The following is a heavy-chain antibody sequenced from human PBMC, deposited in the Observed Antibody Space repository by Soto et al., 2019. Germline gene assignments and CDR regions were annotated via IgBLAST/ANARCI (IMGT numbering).Heavy chain of an antibody. CDR2: IKEDGSEK. J-gene: IGHJ6*04. CDR1: GFIFSTYW. Sequence: PGGSLRLSCAASGFIFSTYWMSWVRQAPGKGLQWVANIKEDGSEKYYVDSVEGRFTISRDNAKNSLYLQMNSLRAEDTAVYYCARGAPGGETHYYGMDVWGKGTTVTVSS. CDR3: ARGAPGGETHYYGMDV. V-gene: IGHV3-7*04. D-gene: IGHD3-16*01.